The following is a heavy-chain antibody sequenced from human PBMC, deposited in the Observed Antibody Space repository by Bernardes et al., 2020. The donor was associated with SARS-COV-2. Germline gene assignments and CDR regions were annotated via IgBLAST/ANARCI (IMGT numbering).Heavy chain of an antibody. CDR1: RFTFTTYA. J-gene: IGHJ4*02. D-gene: IGHD6-19*01. CDR2: LSGSVSST. V-gene: IGHV3-23*01. Sequence: SLRLSSPASRFTFTTYAMTWVRHAPGQGLEWVSTLSGSVSSTHYAASVKCRFTISRDNSKNTLYLQMKSLRADDTAVYYCAKIGGAYSSGWDDYWGQGTLVTVAS. CDR3: AKIGGAYSSGWDDY.